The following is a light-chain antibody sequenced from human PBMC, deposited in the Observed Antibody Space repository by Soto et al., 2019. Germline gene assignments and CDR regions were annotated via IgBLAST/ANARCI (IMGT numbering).Light chain of an antibody. J-gene: IGLJ2*01. CDR2: SNN. Sequence: QSVLTQPPSASGTPGQRVTISCSGSSSNIGSNTVNWYQQLPGTAPKLLIYSNNQRPSGVPDRFSGSKSGTSASLAISGLQSEDEADYYCAAWDDSLNVPVFRGGTKLTVL. CDR1: SSNIGSNT. V-gene: IGLV1-44*01. CDR3: AAWDDSLNVPV.